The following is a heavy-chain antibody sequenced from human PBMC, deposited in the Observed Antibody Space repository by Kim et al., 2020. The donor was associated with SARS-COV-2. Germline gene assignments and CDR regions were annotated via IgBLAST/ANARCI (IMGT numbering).Heavy chain of an antibody. CDR1: GFTFSSYG. Sequence: GGSLRLSCAASGFTFSSYGMHWVRQAPGKGLEWVAVISYDGSNKYYADSVKGRFTISRDNSKNTLYLQMNSLRAEDTAVYYCAKPGYCSSTSCYRGNWF. CDR2: ISYDGSNK. J-gene: IGHJ5*01. CDR3: AKPGYCSSTSCYRGNWF. D-gene: IGHD2-2*02. V-gene: IGHV3-30*18.